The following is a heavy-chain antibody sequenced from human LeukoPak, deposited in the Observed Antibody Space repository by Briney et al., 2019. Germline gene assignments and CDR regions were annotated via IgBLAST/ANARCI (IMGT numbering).Heavy chain of an antibody. CDR1: GFTFSSYA. V-gene: IGHV3-30*01. J-gene: IGHJ6*03. CDR3: ARHCSSTSCYSSYMDV. CDR2: ISYDGSNK. Sequence: GGSLRLSCAASGFTFSSYAMHWVRQAPGKGLEWVAVISYDGSNKYYADSVKGRFTISRDNSKNTLYLQMNSLRAEDTAVYYCARHCSSTSCYSSYMDVWGKGTTVTVSS. D-gene: IGHD2-2*01.